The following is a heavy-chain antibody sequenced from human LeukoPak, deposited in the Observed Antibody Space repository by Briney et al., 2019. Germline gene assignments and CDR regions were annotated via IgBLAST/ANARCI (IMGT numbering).Heavy chain of an antibody. J-gene: IGHJ5*02. CDR1: GGSISSSSYY. D-gene: IGHD3-3*01. CDR2: IYYSGST. CDR3: ARVRFLEWLSRTNWFDP. V-gene: IGHV4-39*07. Sequence: SETLSLTCTVSGGSISSSSYYWGWIRQPPGKGLEWIGSIYYSGSTHYNPSLKSRVTISVDTSKNQFSLKLSSVTAADTAVYYCARVRFLEWLSRTNWFDPWGQGTLVTVSS.